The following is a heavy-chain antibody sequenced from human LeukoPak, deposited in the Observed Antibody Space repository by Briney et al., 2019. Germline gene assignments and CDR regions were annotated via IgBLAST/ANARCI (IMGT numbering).Heavy chain of an antibody. J-gene: IGHJ3*02. Sequence: SETLSLTCAVYGGSFSGYYWSWIRQPPGKGLEWIGEINHSGSTNYNPSLKSRVTISVDTSKNQFSLKLSSVTAADTAVYYCARGRGPYYDSSGYYRDAFDIWGQGTMVTVSS. V-gene: IGHV4-34*01. CDR3: ARGRGPYYDSSGYYRDAFDI. CDR1: GGSFSGYY. CDR2: INHSGST. D-gene: IGHD3-22*01.